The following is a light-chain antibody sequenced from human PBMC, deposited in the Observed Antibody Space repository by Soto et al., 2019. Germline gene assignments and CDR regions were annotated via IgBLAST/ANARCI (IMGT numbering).Light chain of an antibody. J-gene: IGKJ1*01. V-gene: IGKV1-39*01. CDR1: QSISNY. CDR2: AAS. Sequence: DIQMTQSPSSLFVSVGDRVTITCRASQSISNYLNWYQQKPGKAPKLLIYAASSLQSGVPSRFGGSGSGTDFTLNISRMQPEDFATYYCQQSYSSPPSFGQGTKVEIK. CDR3: QQSYSSPPS.